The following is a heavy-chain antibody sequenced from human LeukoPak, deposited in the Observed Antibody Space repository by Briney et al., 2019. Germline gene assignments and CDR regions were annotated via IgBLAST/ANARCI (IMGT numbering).Heavy chain of an antibody. Sequence: GGSLRLSCAASGFTFSSYTMNWVRLAPGKGLEWVSSISRSNIYKYYADSVKGRFTISRDDAKNSLYLHMNSLRAEDTAVYYCATKRDLPHGFEIWGQGTTVTVSS. V-gene: IGHV3-21*01. J-gene: IGHJ3*02. CDR3: ATKRDLPHGFEI. CDR1: GFTFSSYT. CDR2: ISRSNIYK.